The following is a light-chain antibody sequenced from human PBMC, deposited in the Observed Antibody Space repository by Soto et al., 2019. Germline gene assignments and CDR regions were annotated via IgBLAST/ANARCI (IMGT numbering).Light chain of an antibody. J-gene: IGKJ4*01. CDR1: QSISSW. V-gene: IGKV1-5*03. CDR3: QQYNSYPLT. Sequence: DIQMTQSPSTLSASVGDRVTITCRASQSISSWLAWYQQKPGKAPKLLIYKASSLASGVPSRFSGSASGTEFTLTISSLQPDDFATYYCQQYNSYPLTFGGGTKVDIK. CDR2: KAS.